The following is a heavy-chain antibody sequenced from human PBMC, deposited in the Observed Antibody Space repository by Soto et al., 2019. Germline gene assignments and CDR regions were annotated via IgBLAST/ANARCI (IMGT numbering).Heavy chain of an antibody. Sequence: PGGSLRLSCAASGFTFSSYSMNWVRQAPGKGLEWVSSISSSSSYIYYADSVKGRFTTSRDNAKNSLYLQMNSLRAEDTAVYYCARDRITLIGVAGAFDTSGHGTMFTVSS. D-gene: IGHD3-22*01. CDR2: ISSSSSYI. CDR1: GFTFSSYS. V-gene: IGHV3-21*01. J-gene: IGHJ3*02. CDR3: ARDRITLIGVAGAFDT.